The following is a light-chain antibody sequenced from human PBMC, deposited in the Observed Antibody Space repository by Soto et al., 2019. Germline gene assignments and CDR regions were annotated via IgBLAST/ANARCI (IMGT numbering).Light chain of an antibody. CDR3: QQYNSYSWT. V-gene: IGKV1-39*01. Sequence: DIQMTQSPSSLSASVRDRVIITCRASQSISSYLNWYQQKPGKAPKLLIYAASSLQSGVPSRFSGSGSGTEFTLTISSLQPDDFATYYCQQYNSYSWTFGQGTKVDIK. CDR2: AAS. CDR1: QSISSY. J-gene: IGKJ1*01.